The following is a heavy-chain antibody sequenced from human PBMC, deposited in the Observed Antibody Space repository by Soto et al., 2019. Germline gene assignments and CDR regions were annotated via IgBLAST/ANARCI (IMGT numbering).Heavy chain of an antibody. D-gene: IGHD6-13*01. Sequence: SETLSLTCGVSGYSISSGYYWGWIRQPPGKGLEWIGSVYHSGTTYYNPSLKSRVTISLDTSKNQFSLRLTSVTAADTAMYFCTRSLYSSSWYAGSWGQGTLVTVS. CDR2: VYHSGTT. V-gene: IGHV4-38-2*01. CDR1: GYSISSGYY. CDR3: TRSLYSSSWYAGS. J-gene: IGHJ4*02.